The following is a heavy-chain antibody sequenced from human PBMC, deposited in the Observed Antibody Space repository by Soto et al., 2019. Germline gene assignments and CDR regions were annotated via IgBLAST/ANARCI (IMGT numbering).Heavy chain of an antibody. V-gene: IGHV1-69*12. D-gene: IGHD5-12*01. CDR2: IIPIFGTA. Sequence: QVQLVQSGAEVKKPGSSVTVSCKASGGTFSSYTISWVRQAPGQGLEWMGGIIPIFGTANYAQKFQGRVTITADESTSTGYMELSSLRSEDTAVYYCARGNHRWLQLWYFDLCGRGTLVTVSS. J-gene: IGHJ2*01. CDR1: GGTFSSYT. CDR3: ARGNHRWLQLWYFDL.